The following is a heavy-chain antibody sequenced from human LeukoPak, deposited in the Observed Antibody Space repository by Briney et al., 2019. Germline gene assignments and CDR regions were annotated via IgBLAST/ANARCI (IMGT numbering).Heavy chain of an antibody. D-gene: IGHD3-10*01. CDR3: ARVRGVNPYYFDY. Sequence: SETLSLTCAVYGGSFSGYYWSWIRQPPGKGLEWIGEINHSGSTNYNPSLKSRVTMSMDTSKNQFSLNLRSVTAADTAIYYCARVRGVNPYYFDYWGQGTLVTVSS. CDR2: INHSGST. CDR1: GGSFSGYY. J-gene: IGHJ4*02. V-gene: IGHV4-34*01.